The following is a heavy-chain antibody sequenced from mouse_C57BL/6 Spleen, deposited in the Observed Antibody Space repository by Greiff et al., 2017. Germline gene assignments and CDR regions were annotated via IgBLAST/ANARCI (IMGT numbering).Heavy chain of an antibody. Sequence: QVQLQQPGAELVKPGASVKLSCKASGYTFTSYWMHWVKQRPGQGLEWIGMIHPNSGSTNYNEKFKSKATLTVDKSSSTAYMQLSSLTSEDSAVYYGARSSSSHYWYFDVWGTGTTVTVSS. J-gene: IGHJ1*03. CDR2: IHPNSGST. V-gene: IGHV1-64*01. CDR3: ARSSSSHYWYFDV. CDR1: GYTFTSYW. D-gene: IGHD1-1*01.